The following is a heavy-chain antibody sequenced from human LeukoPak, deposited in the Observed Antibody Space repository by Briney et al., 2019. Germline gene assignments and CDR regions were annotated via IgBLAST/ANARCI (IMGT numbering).Heavy chain of an antibody. J-gene: IGHJ6*03. CDR2: INHSGGT. V-gene: IGHV4-34*01. D-gene: IGHD3-3*01. CDR1: GGSFSGYY. Sequence: SETLSLTCAVYGGSFSGYYWSWIRQPPGKGLEWIGEINHSGGTNYNPSLKSRVTISVDTSKNQFSLKLSSVTAADTAVYYCARGTTYYDFWSGYYRNYVDVWGKGTTVTVSS. CDR3: ARGTTYYDFWSGYYRNYVDV.